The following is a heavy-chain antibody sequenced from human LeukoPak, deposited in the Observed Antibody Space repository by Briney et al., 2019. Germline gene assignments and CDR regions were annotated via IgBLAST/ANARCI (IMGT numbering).Heavy chain of an antibody. CDR3: ARGGAVVGFDYFDY. J-gene: IGHJ4*02. CDR2: IYYSGST. V-gene: IGHV4-39*07. D-gene: IGHD6-19*01. Sequence: PSETLSLTCTVSGGSISSSSYYWGWIRQPPGKGLEWIGSIYYSGSTYYNPSLKSRVTISVDTSKNQFSLKLSSVTAADTAVYYCARGGAVVGFDYFDYWGQGTLVTVSS. CDR1: GGSISSSSYY.